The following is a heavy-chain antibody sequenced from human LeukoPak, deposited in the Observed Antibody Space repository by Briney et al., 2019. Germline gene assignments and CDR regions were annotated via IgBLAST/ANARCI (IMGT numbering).Heavy chain of an antibody. CDR3: ARRYYGSGSWYYYGMDV. V-gene: IGHV5-51*01. CDR1: GYSFTNYW. D-gene: IGHD3-10*01. Sequence: GESLKISCKGSGYSFTNYWIGWVRQMPGKGLEWMGIIYPGDSDTRYSPSFQGQVTISADKSISTAYLQWSSLKASDTAMYYCARRYYGSGSWYYYGMDVWGQGTTVTVSS. J-gene: IGHJ6*02. CDR2: IYPGDSDT.